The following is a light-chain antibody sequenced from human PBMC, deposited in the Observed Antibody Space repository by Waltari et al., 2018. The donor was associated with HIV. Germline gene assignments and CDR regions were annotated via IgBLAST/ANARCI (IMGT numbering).Light chain of an antibody. J-gene: IGLJ2*01. CDR1: SSDVGGYNY. V-gene: IGLV2-14*01. CDR3: SSYTGTSTHVV. Sequence: PGQSITISCTGTSSDVGGYNYVSWYQQHPGKAPKLMIFAVSNRPSGVSNRFSGSKSGNTASLTISGLQAEDEADYYCSSYTGTSTHVVIGGGTKLTVL. CDR2: AVS.